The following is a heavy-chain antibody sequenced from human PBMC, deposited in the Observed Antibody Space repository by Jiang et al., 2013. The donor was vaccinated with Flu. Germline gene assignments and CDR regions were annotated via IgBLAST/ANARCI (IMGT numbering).Heavy chain of an antibody. V-gene: IGHV4-39*07. CDR3: VRNSSSSPWFDP. J-gene: IGHJ5*02. CDR2: IYYIGTT. Sequence: GLVKPSETLSLTCTVSGGSVNSPTDYWGWIRQPPGKALEWLATIYYIGTTYSNPSLQSRLSMSLDMSRNQFSLNLRSVTAADSAIYYCVRNSSSSPWFDPWGQGTQVGVSS. CDR1: GGSVNSPTDY. D-gene: IGHD2-2*01.